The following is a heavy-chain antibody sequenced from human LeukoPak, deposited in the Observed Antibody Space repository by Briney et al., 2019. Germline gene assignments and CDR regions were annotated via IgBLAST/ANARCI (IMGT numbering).Heavy chain of an antibody. CDR3: ARPNNWNPEGFDP. V-gene: IGHV4-39*01. J-gene: IGHJ5*02. CDR1: GGSISSSSYY. Sequence: SETLSLTCTVSGGSISSSSYYWGWTRQPPGKGLEWIGSIYYSGSTYYNPSLKSRVTISVDTSKNQFSLKLSSVTAADTAAYYCARPNNWNPEGFDPWGQGTLVTVSS. D-gene: IGHD1-20*01. CDR2: IYYSGST.